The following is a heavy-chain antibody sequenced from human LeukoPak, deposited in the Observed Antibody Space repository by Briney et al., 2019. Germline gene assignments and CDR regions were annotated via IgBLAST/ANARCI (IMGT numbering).Heavy chain of an antibody. CDR3: AREKTGYSSRNWFDP. Sequence: SETLSLTCAVYGGSFSGYYWSWIRQPPGKGLEWIGEIYHSGSTNYNPSLKSRVTISVDKSKNQFSLKLSSVTAADTAVYYCAREKTGYSSRNWFDPWGQGTLVTVSS. J-gene: IGHJ5*02. CDR2: IYHSGST. D-gene: IGHD6-13*01. V-gene: IGHV4-34*01. CDR1: GGSFSGYY.